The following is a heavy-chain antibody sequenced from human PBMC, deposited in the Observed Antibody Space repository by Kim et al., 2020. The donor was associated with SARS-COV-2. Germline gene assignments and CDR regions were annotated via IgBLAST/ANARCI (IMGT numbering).Heavy chain of an antibody. D-gene: IGHD3-3*01. J-gene: IGHJ6*03. Sequence: ASVKVSCKASGYTFTSYAMNWVRQAPGQGLEWMGWINTNTGNPTYAQGFTGRFVFSLDTSVSTAYLQISSLKAEDTAVYYCSRDDRFTIFGVVILGSYMDVWGKGTTVTVS. CDR2: INTNTGNP. CDR1: GYTFTSYA. V-gene: IGHV7-4-1*02. CDR3: SRDDRFTIFGVVILGSYMDV.